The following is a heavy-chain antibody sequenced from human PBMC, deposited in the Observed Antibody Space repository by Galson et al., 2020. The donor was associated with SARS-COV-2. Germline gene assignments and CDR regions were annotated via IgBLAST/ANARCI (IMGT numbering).Heavy chain of an antibody. V-gene: IGHV4-4*02. D-gene: IGHD3-22*01. CDR1: GGSITSLNW. Sequence: ASETLSLTCDVSGGSITSLNWWTWVRQPPGKGLEWVGEVFHRGSSNYNPSLRGRVTLSVDKSKNHFSLTLSSVTAADTAVYYCARVTYYYNSSGQRSYALDIWGQGTKVRVSS. CDR2: VFHRGSS. CDR3: ARVTYYYNSSGQRSYALDI. J-gene: IGHJ3*02.